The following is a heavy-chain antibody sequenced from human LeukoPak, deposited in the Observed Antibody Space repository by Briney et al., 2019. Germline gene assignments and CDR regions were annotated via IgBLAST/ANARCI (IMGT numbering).Heavy chain of an antibody. CDR2: IYYSGST. CDR3: ARDCSSTSCYVGYYGMDV. J-gene: IGHJ6*02. Sequence: PSETLSLTCTVSGGSIRSGDYSWSWIRQPPGKGLEWIGYIYYSGSTYYNPSLKSRVTISVDTSKNQFSLKLSSVTAADTAVYYCARDCSSTSCYVGYYGMDVWGQGTTVTVSS. V-gene: IGHV4-30-4*01. CDR1: GGSIRSGDYS. D-gene: IGHD2-2*01.